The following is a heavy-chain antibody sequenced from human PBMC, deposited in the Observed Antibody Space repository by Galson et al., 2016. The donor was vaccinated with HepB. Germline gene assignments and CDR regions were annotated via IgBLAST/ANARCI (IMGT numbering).Heavy chain of an antibody. Sequence: SLRLSCAASGFTFSGYGMHWVRQAPGKGLEWVSLIYSNGATTYADSVRGRFTISRDNSKNMMYLEMNSLRAGDTAVYYSATQSASTKCYWCFDPWGQGTRVTVSS. CDR1: GFTFSGYG. CDR3: ATQSASTKCYWCFDP. J-gene: IGHJ5*02. CDR2: IYSNGAT. D-gene: IGHD2-2*01. V-gene: IGHV3-NL1*01.